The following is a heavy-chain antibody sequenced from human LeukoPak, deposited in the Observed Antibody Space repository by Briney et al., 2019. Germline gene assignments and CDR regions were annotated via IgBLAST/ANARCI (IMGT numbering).Heavy chain of an antibody. CDR2: MNPNSGNT. CDR3: ARAWMNDVVYYMDA. Sequence: ASVKVSCKASGYTFTSYDINWVRQATGQGLEWMGWMNPNSGNTGYAQKFQGRVTMTRNTSISTAYMELSSLRSEDTAVYYCARAWMNDVVYYMDAWGKGTTVTISS. CDR1: GYTFTSYD. D-gene: IGHD1-1*01. V-gene: IGHV1-8*01. J-gene: IGHJ6*03.